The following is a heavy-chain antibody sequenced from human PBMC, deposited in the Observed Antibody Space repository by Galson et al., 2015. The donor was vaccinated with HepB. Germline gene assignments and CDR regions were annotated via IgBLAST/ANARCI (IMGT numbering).Heavy chain of an antibody. CDR3: ARDRGDYGDGNWFDP. D-gene: IGHD4-17*01. CDR1: GFTFSSYW. V-gene: IGHV3-74*01. CDR2: ISSDGGHK. J-gene: IGHJ5*02. Sequence: SLRLSCAASGFTFSSYWIHWVRQVPGKGLVWVSRISSDGGHKNYADSVQGRFTISRDNAKNTLFLQMNSLSADDTAVYYCARDRGDYGDGNWFDPWGQGTLVSVAS.